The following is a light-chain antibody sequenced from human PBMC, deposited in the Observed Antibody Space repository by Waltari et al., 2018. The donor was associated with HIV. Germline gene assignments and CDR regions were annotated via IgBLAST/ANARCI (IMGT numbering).Light chain of an antibody. CDR3: SAFTGRNTYV. CDR1: SSDVGAYNS. CDR2: EVN. J-gene: IGLJ1*01. V-gene: IGLV2-14*01. Sequence: QSALTQPASVSGSLGPSITISCTGTSSDVGAYNSVSWYQQRPGKVPKLLIYEVNRRPSGIDNRCAGSKSGNTASLTIAGLQVEDEADYYCSAFTGRNTYVFGSGTKVTVL.